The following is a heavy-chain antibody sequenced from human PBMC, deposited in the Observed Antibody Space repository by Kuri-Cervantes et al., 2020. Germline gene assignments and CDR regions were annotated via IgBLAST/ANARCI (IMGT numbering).Heavy chain of an antibody. V-gene: IGHV4-59*13. CDR1: GVSISTSY. J-gene: IGHJ3*02. Sequence: GSLRLSCSVYGVSISTSYWSWIRQTPGRGLEWIGYIHHTGSNNYNPSLKSRVTISVDTSKNQFSLRLSSVTAADTAVYYCARGYFDSSGYSNPFDIWGQGTKVTVSS. CDR2: IHHTGSN. D-gene: IGHD3-22*01. CDR3: ARGYFDSSGYSNPFDI.